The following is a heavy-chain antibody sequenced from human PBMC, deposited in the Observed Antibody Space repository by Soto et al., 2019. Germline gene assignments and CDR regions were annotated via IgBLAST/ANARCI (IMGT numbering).Heavy chain of an antibody. CDR3: SIARITMVRGVKGDAFDI. J-gene: IGHJ3*02. V-gene: IGHV3-48*03. Sequence: GGSLRLSCAASGFTFSSYEMNWVRQAPGKGLEWVSYISSSGSTIYYADSVKGRFTISRDNAKNSLYLQMNSLRAEDTAVYYCSIARITMVRGVKGDAFDIWGQGTMVTVSS. D-gene: IGHD3-10*01. CDR1: GFTFSSYE. CDR2: ISSSGSTI.